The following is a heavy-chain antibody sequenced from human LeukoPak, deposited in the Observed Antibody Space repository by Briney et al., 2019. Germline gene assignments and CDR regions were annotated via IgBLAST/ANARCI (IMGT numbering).Heavy chain of an antibody. D-gene: IGHD2/OR15-2a*01. CDR2: INHSGST. CDR1: GGSFRGYY. CDR3: AREPLVTPADY. J-gene: IGHJ4*02. Sequence: SETLSLTCAVYGGSFRGYYWSWIRQPPGKGLEWIGEINHSGSTNYNPSLKSRVTISVDTSKNQFSLKLSSVTAADTAVYYCAREPLVTPADYWGQGTLVTVSS. V-gene: IGHV4-34*01.